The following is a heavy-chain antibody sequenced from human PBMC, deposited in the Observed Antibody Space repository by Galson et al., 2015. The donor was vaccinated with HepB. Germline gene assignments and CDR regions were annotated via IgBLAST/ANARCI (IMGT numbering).Heavy chain of an antibody. CDR1: GFSVSSNY. V-gene: IGHV3-53*04. CDR2: IYSGGST. Sequence: SLRLSCAASGFSVSSNYMSWVRQAPGKGLEWVSVIYSGGSTYYADSVKGRFTISRHHSKNTLYLQMNSLRAEDTALYYCTRERVEWFGYGGDSYPGYYYYAMDVWGQGTTVTVSS. D-gene: IGHD2-21*02. J-gene: IGHJ6*02. CDR3: TRERVEWFGYGGDSYPGYYYYAMDV.